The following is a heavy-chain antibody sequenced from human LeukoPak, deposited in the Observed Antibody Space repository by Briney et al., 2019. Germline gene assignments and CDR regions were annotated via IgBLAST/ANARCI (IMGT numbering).Heavy chain of an antibody. D-gene: IGHD4-23*01. V-gene: IGHV3-11*01. CDR1: GFTFSDYY. Sequence: GGSLRLSCAASGFTFSDYYMSWIRQAPGKGLEWVSYISSSGSTIYYADSVKGRFTISGENAKNSLYLQMNSLRAEDTAVYYCARGETVGHDAFDIWGQGTMVTVSS. CDR3: ARGETVGHDAFDI. J-gene: IGHJ3*02. CDR2: ISSSGSTI.